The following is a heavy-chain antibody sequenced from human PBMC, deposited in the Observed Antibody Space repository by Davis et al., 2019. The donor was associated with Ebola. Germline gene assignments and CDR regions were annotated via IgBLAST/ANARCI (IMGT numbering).Heavy chain of an antibody. CDR1: GYTFTSYG. Sequence: ASVKVSCKASGYTFTSYGISWVRQAPGQGLEWMGWIRAYNGSTNYEQKFQGWVTMIRDTSISTAYMELSRLRSDDTAVYYCERGSKQLAKSGWYYFDYWGQGTLVTVSS. J-gene: IGHJ4*02. V-gene: IGHV1-18*01. CDR3: ERGSKQLAKSGWYYFDY. CDR2: IRAYNGST. D-gene: IGHD6-13*01.